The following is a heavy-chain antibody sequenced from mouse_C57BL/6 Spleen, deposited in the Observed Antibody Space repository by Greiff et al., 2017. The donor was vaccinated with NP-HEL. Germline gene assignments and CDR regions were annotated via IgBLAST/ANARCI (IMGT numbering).Heavy chain of an antibody. CDR1: GYAFSSSW. J-gene: IGHJ3*01. CDR3: ARERADGYFFAY. CDR2: IYPGDGDT. D-gene: IGHD2-3*01. V-gene: IGHV1-82*01. Sequence: VQLQQSGPELVKPGASVKISCKASGYAFSSSWMNWVKQRPGKGLEWIGRIYPGDGDTNYNGKFKGKAILTADKYSSTAYMQLSSLAAEDSAVYCCARERADGYFFAYWGQGTLVTVSA.